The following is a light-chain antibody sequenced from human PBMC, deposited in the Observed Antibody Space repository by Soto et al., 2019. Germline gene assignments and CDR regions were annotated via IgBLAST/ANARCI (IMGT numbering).Light chain of an antibody. CDR1: QSVTTY. V-gene: IGKV3-11*01. CDR3: HQRSKWPQT. CDR2: DAS. J-gene: IGKJ1*01. Sequence: DIVLTQYPATLSLSPGERATLSCRASQSVTTYLAWYQHIRGQAPRLVIYDASTRATGIPPRFSGSGSGTDFTLTISSLEPEDSGVYYCHQRSKWPQTFGQGTTVEIK.